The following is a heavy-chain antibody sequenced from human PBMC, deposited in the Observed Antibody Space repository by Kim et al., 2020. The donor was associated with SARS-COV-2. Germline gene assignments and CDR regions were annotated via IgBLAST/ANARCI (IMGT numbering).Heavy chain of an antibody. CDR2: IKSKTDGGTT. V-gene: IGHV3-15*01. J-gene: IGHJ4*02. D-gene: IGHD3-10*01. CDR3: TTIGYLWFGELESDY. CDR1: GFTFSNAW. Sequence: GGSLRLSCAASGFTFSNAWMSWVRQAPGKGLEWVGRIKSKTDGGTTDYAAPVKGRFTISRDDSKNTLYLQMNSLKTEDTAVYYCTTIGYLWFGELESDYWGQGTLVTVSS.